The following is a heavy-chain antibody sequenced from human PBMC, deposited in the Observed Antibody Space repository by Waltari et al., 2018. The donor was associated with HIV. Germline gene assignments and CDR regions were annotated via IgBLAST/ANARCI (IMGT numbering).Heavy chain of an antibody. Sequence: QVQLQQWGAGLLKPSETLSLTCAVYGGSFSGYYWSWIRQPPGKGLEWIGEINHSGSTNYNPSLKSRVTISVDTSKNQFSLKLSSVTAADTAVYYCARVSRKWEPLDYWGQGTLVTVSS. CDR3: ARVSRKWEPLDY. D-gene: IGHD1-26*01. J-gene: IGHJ4*02. V-gene: IGHV4-34*01. CDR2: INHSGST. CDR1: GGSFSGYY.